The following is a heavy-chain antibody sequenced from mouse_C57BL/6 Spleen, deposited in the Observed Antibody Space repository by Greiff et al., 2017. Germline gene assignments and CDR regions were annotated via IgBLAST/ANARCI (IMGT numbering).Heavy chain of an antibody. CDR2: IYPGSGST. CDR3: ARGGSSSFAY. D-gene: IGHD1-1*01. Sequence: VKLVESGAELVKPGASVKMSCKASGYTFTSYWITWVKQRPGQGLEWIGDIYPGSGSTNYNEKFKSKATLTVDTSSSTAYMQLSSLTSEDSAVYYCARGGSSSFAYWGQGTLVTVSA. CDR1: GYTFTSYW. V-gene: IGHV1-55*01. J-gene: IGHJ3*01.